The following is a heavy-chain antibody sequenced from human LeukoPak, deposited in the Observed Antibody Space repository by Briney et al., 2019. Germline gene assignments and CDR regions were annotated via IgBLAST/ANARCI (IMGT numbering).Heavy chain of an antibody. J-gene: IGHJ4*02. V-gene: IGHV3-7*04. CDR3: TRVGYIDEGIDY. Sequence: GGSLRLSCVASGFPFSSYWMTWVRQAPGKGLEWVANIKQDGSKKSYVDSVRGRFTISRDNAKNSLYLQMNSLRAEDTAIYYCTRVGYIDEGIDYWGQGTLVTVSS. CDR1: GFPFSSYW. D-gene: IGHD5-24*01. CDR2: IKQDGSKK.